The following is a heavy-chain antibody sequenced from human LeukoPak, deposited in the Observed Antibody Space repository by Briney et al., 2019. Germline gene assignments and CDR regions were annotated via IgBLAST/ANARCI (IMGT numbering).Heavy chain of an antibody. J-gene: IGHJ3*02. CDR1: GFTFDDYT. D-gene: IGHD4-17*01. CDR3: GKDSSYQEYGDYRDDGFDS. CDR2: ITWDGHST. V-gene: IGHV3-43*01. Sequence: GGSLRLSCAASGFTFDDYTIHWVRQAPGKGLEWVSLITWDGHSTYYADSVKGRFTISRDNSKNSLYLQMNSLRTEDTALYYCGKDSSYQEYGDYRDDGFDSWDQGTMVTVSS.